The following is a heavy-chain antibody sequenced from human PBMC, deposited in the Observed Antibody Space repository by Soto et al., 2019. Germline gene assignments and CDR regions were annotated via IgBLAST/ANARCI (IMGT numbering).Heavy chain of an antibody. CDR3: TTDPVVAVTRNAFDI. Sequence: GGSLRLSCAASGFTFSNAWMSWVRQAPGKGLEWVGRIKSKTDGGTTDYAAPVKGRFTILRDDSKNTLYLQMNSLKTEDTAVYYCTTDPVVAVTRNAFDIWGQGTMVTVSS. CDR2: IKSKTDGGTT. J-gene: IGHJ3*02. D-gene: IGHD4-17*01. V-gene: IGHV3-15*01. CDR1: GFTFSNAW.